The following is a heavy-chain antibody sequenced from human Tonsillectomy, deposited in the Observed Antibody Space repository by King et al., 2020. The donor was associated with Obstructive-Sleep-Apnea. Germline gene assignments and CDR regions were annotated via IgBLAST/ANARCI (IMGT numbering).Heavy chain of an antibody. J-gene: IGHJ4*02. D-gene: IGHD6-13*01. CDR1: GYTFTSYW. CDR2: VYPADSDS. V-gene: IGHV5-51*01. CDR3: ARHHIAEPFRPFDY. Sequence: VQLVESGAEVKKPGESLKISCQGSGYTFTSYWIGWVRQMPGKGLEWMGIVYPADSDSKYSPSFQGQVTLSADKSTSTAYLQWSSLKASDTAIYYCARHHIAEPFRPFDYWGQGTLVTVSS.